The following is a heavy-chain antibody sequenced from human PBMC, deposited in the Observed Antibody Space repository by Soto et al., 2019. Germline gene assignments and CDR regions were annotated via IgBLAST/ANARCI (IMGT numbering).Heavy chain of an antibody. V-gene: IGHV3-30*03. CDR2: ISYDGSNK. Sequence: GGSLRLSCAASGFTFSSYGMHWVRQAPGKGLEWVAVISYDGSNKYYADSVKGRFTISRDNSKNTLYLQMNSLRAEDTAVYYCARDRDSGYDGYYYYGMDVWGQGTTVTVSS. J-gene: IGHJ6*02. CDR1: GFTFSSYG. CDR3: ARDRDSGYDGYYYYGMDV. D-gene: IGHD5-12*01.